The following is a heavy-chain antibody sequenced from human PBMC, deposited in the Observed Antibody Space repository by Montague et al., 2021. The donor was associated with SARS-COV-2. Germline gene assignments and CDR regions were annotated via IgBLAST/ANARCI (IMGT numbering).Heavy chain of an antibody. J-gene: IGHJ2*01. D-gene: IGHD2-21*02. Sequence: TLSLTCNVSGGSITSGAYYWSWIRQHPGKGLEWIGYIYYSGRTFLNPSLKSRVTISVDTSNNQFSLKVTSVTAADTAVYYCAREWGRGGDRYWYFDLWGRGTLVTVSP. CDR3: AREWGRGGDRYWYFDL. V-gene: IGHV4-31*03. CDR2: IYYSGRT. CDR1: GGSITSGAYY.